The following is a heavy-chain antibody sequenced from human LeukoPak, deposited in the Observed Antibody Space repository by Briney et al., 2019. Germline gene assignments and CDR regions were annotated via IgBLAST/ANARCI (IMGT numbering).Heavy chain of an antibody. Sequence: PSETLSLTCAVYGGSFSDYYWSWIRQSPGKGLEWIGEIDHNGSTNYNPSLKSRVSFSVDTSKNQFPLKLTSVTAADTAVYYCARDGYCSGGGCYNRGFDYWGQGTLVTVSS. CDR2: IDHNGST. CDR3: ARDGYCSGGGCYNRGFDY. V-gene: IGHV4-34*01. CDR1: GGSFSDYY. D-gene: IGHD2-15*01. J-gene: IGHJ4*02.